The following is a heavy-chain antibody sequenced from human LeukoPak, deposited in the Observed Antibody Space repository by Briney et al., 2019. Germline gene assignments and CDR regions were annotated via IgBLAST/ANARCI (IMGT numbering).Heavy chain of an antibody. CDR3: ARGGVFCSSTSCRIPKYYYYYYGMDV. Sequence: ESGPGLVKPSETLSLTCAVYGGSFSGYYWSWIRQPPGKGLEWIGEINHSGSTNYNPSLKSRVTISVDTSKNQFSLKLSSVTAADTAVYYCARGGVFCSSTSCRIPKYYYYYYGMDVWGQGTTVTVSS. D-gene: IGHD2-2*01. V-gene: IGHV4-34*01. CDR1: GGSFSGYY. CDR2: INHSGST. J-gene: IGHJ6*02.